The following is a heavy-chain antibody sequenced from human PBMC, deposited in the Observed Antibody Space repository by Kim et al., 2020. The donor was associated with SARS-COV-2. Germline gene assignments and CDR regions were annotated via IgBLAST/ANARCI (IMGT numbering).Heavy chain of an antibody. V-gene: IGHV3-23*01. CDR2: GGAT. CDR3: RGRHWFDH. Sequence: GGATNYADSVKGRFTISRDDAKGAVYLEMNNLEADDTAVYYCRGRHWFDHWGQGTQFTVSS. J-gene: IGHJ5*02.